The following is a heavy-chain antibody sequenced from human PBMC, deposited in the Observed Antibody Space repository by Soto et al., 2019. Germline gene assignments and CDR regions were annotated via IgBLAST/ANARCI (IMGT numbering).Heavy chain of an antibody. Sequence: SETLSLTCAVSGYSISSGYYWGWIRQPPGKGLEWIGSIYHSGSTYYNPSLKSRVTISVDTSKNQFSLKLSSVTAADTAVYYCALSDSSGYYRRSIAFDIWGKGTMVTVSS. CDR3: ALSDSSGYYRRSIAFDI. V-gene: IGHV4-38-2*01. CDR1: GYSISSGYY. CDR2: IYHSGST. J-gene: IGHJ3*02. D-gene: IGHD3-22*01.